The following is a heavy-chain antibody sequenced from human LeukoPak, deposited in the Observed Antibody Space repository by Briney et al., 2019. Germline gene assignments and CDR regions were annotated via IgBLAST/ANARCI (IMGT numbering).Heavy chain of an antibody. CDR1: GYTLTGLS. CDR2: FDPEDGET. J-gene: IGHJ4*02. D-gene: IGHD3-22*01. V-gene: IGHV1-24*01. CDR3: ATVGATMYYYDSSGYNF. Sequence: ASVKVSCKVSGYTLTGLSMHWVRQAPGKGLEWMGGFDPEDGETIYAQKFQGRVTMTEDTSTDTAYMELSSLRSEDTAVYYCATVGATMYYYDSSGYNFWGQGTLVTVSS.